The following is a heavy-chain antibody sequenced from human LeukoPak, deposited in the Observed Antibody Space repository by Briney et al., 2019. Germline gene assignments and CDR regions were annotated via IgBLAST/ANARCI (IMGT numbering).Heavy chain of an antibody. V-gene: IGHV3-48*04. J-gene: IGHJ4*02. CDR3: ARDAAGGGFDY. D-gene: IGHD2-15*01. Sequence: GGSLRLSCAASGFTFSNYWMNWVRQAPGKGLEWVSYISSSGSTIYYADSVKGRFTISRDNAKNSLYLQMNSLRAEDTAVYYCARDAAGGGFDYWGQGTLVTVSS. CDR1: GFTFSNYW. CDR2: ISSSGSTI.